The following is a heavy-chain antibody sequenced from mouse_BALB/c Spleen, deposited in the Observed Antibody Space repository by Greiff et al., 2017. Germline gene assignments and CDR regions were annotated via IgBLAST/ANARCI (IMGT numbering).Heavy chain of an antibody. CDR3: ARQGGNYENYYAMDY. D-gene: IGHD2-1*01. CDR2: ISSGGGST. J-gene: IGHJ4*01. V-gene: IGHV5-12-1*01. CDR1: GFAFSSYD. Sequence: DVKLVESGGGLVKPGGSLKLSCAASGFAFSSYDMSWVRQTPEKRLEWVAYISSGGGSTYYPDTVKGRFTISRDNAKNTLYLQMSSLKSEDTAMYYCARQGGNYENYYAMDYWGQGTSVTVSS.